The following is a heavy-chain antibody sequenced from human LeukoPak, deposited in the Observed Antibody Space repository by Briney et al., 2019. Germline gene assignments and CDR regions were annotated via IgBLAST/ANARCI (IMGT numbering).Heavy chain of an antibody. V-gene: IGHV3-23*01. CDR2: ISGSGSST. CDR1: GFTFSSYA. J-gene: IGHJ4*02. CDR3: AKDSYYVSSCYYPVVS. D-gene: IGHD3-22*01. Sequence: GGSLRLSCAASGFTFSSYAMSWVRQAPGKGLEWVSAISGSGSSTYYADSVKGRFTISRDNAKNTLYLQMNSLRAEGTALYYWAKDSYYVSSCYYPVVSWGQGTLVTVSS.